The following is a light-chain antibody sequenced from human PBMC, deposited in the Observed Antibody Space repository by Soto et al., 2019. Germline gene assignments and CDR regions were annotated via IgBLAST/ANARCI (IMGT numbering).Light chain of an antibody. CDR2: KAS. V-gene: IGKV1-5*03. J-gene: IGKJ2*01. CDR3: KQYNSYPYA. CDR1: QSISSW. Sequence: DIQMTQSPSTLSASVGDGVTITCRASQSISSWLAWYQQKPGKAPKLLIYKASSLESGVPSRFSGSGSGTEFPLTISSLQPDEFATYYCKQYNSYPYAFGQGTKLEIK.